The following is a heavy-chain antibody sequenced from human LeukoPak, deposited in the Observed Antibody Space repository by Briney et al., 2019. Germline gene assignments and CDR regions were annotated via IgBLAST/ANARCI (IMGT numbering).Heavy chain of an antibody. CDR3: ARGAPKEIQLWLRLRGVAFDI. Sequence: SETLSLTCAVYGGSFSGYYWSWIRQPPGKGLEWIGEINHSGSTNYNPSLKSRVTISVDTSKTQFSLKLNSVTAADTAVYYCARGAPKEIQLWLRLRGVAFDIWGQGTMVTVSS. CDR1: GGSFSGYY. V-gene: IGHV4-34*01. D-gene: IGHD5-18*01. CDR2: INHSGST. J-gene: IGHJ3*02.